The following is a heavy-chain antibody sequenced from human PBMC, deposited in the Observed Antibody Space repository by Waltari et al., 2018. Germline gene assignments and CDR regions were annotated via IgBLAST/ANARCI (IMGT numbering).Heavy chain of an antibody. D-gene: IGHD6-13*01. J-gene: IGHJ4*02. Sequence: EVQLLESGGGLVQPGGSLRLSCEASGFTFSSYAMSWVRQAPGKGLEWVSVIYSGGSTYYADSVKGRFTISRDNSKNTLYLQMNSLRAEDTAVYYCAKAFYPRDKTMSIAAAGTWGQGTLVTVSS. V-gene: IGHV3-23*03. CDR2: IYSGGST. CDR3: AKAFYPRDKTMSIAAAGT. CDR1: GFTFSSYA.